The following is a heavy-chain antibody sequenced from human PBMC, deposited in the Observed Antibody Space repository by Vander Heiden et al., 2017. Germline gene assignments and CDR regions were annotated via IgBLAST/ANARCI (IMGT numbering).Heavy chain of an antibody. V-gene: IGHV3-21*01. Sequence: EVQLVESGGGLVKPGGSLRLSCAASGFTLSSYTMNWVSQAPGKGLEWVSSISTSGNYISYADSVKGRFTISRDNAKNSLYLQMSSLRAEDTAVYYCARDMAYSFSFGFDYWGQGTLVTVSS. CDR1: GFTLSSYT. D-gene: IGHD5-18*01. CDR2: ISTSGNYI. J-gene: IGHJ4*02. CDR3: ARDMAYSFSFGFDY.